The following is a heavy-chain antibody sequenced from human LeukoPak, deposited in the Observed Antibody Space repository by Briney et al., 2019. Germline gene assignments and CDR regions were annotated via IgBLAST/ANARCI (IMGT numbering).Heavy chain of an antibody. J-gene: IGHJ4*02. Sequence: PGGSLRLSCAASGFTFSNAWMSWVRQALGKGLGWVGRIKSKTDRGTTDYAAPVKDRFTISRDNSKNTLYLQMNSLKTNDTAVYYCTTGRSAIKPLYSYAARFWDYWGQGTLVTVSS. CDR3: TTGRSAIKPLYSYAARFWDY. D-gene: IGHD5-18*01. CDR1: GFTFSNAW. CDR2: IKSKTDRGTT. V-gene: IGHV3-15*01.